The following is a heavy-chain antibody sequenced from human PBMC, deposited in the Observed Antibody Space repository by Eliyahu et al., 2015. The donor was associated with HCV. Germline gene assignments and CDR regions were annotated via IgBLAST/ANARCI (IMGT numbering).Heavy chain of an antibody. CDR2: IKNKGFGGTA. Sequence: EVHLVESGGGLVQPGRSLRLSCTASGFLFGDYAXTWFRQAPGKGLEWVGFIKNKGFGGTAEYAASVKGRFTISRDDSKSIAYLQMNNLKIEDTAVYYCTRDEYGGNALFFDYWGLGTLVTVSS. D-gene: IGHD4-23*01. CDR3: TRDEYGGNALFFDY. CDR1: GFLFGDYA. J-gene: IGHJ4*02. V-gene: IGHV3-49*03.